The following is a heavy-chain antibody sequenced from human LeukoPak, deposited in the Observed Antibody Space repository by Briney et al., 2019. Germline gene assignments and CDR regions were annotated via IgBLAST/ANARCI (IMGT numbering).Heavy chain of an antibody. CDR1: GGSISRYY. CDR2: IYYSGST. V-gene: IGHV4-59*01. D-gene: IGHD3-3*01. J-gene: IGHJ6*02. Sequence: SETLSLTCTLSGGSISRYYWSWIRPPPGKGLAWIGYIYYSGSTNYNPSLKSRVTISVDTSKSQFSLKLSSVTAADTAVYYCARGGTYYDFWSGYPSYYYYGMDVWGQGTTVTVSS. CDR3: ARGGTYYDFWSGYPSYYYYGMDV.